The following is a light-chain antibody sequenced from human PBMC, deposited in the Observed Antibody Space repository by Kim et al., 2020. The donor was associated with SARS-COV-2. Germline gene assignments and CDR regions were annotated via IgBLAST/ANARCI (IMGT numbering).Light chain of an antibody. Sequence: DIQMTQSPSTLSASVGDRVTITCRASQSISSWLAWYQQKPWKAPKLLICDASSLESGVPSSFSGSGSGTEFTLPISSLQPDDFATFYWKQYNSNSTYGQGTKLDIK. V-gene: IGKV1-5*01. CDR2: DAS. CDR1: QSISSW. J-gene: IGKJ1*01. CDR3: KQYNSNST.